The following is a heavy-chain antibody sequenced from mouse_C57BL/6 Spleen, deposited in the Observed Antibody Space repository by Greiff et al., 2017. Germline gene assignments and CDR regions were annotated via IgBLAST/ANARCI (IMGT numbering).Heavy chain of an antibody. Sequence: QVHVKQSGAELVRPGTSVKVSCKASGYAFTNYLIEWVKQRPGQGLEWIGVINPGSGGTNYNEKLKGKATLTADQSSSPAYMQLSSLTSEDSAFYFCARRDYSNYGSYAMDYWGQGTSVTVSS. J-gene: IGHJ4*01. CDR3: ARRDYSNYGSYAMDY. CDR2: INPGSGGT. D-gene: IGHD2-5*01. CDR1: GYAFTNYL. V-gene: IGHV1-54*01.